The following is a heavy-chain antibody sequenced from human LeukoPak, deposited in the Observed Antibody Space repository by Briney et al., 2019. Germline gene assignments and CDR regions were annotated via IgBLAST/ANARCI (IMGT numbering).Heavy chain of an antibody. Sequence: GGSLRLSCAVSGFTFSHYAMSWVRQAPGTGLEWVGSLTDSGDATYYADSVKGRFTISRDNSKNTLYLQTNSLRAEDTAVYYCAREGVYSNGPFDYWGQGTRVTVSS. D-gene: IGHD5-18*01. V-gene: IGHV3-23*01. CDR2: LTDSGDAT. CDR1: GFTFSHYA. CDR3: AREGVYSNGPFDY. J-gene: IGHJ4*02.